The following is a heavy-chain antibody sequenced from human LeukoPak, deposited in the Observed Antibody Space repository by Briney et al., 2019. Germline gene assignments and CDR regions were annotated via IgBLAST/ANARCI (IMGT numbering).Heavy chain of an antibody. J-gene: IGHJ4*02. CDR1: GFTFSSYW. V-gene: IGHV3-7*01. Sequence: TGGSLRLSCAASGFTFSSYWMSWVRQAPGKGLEWVANIRQDGSKIYYVDSVKGRFTISRDNAKNSLYLQMNSLRAEDTAVYYCARDPIAGSTLYYGTKYYFDQWGQGTLVTVSS. CDR3: ARDPIAGSTLYYGTKYYFDQ. D-gene: IGHD1-7*01. CDR2: IRQDGSKI.